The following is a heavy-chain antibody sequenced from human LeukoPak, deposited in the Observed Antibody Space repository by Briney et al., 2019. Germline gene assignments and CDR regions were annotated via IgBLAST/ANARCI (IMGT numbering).Heavy chain of an antibody. Sequence: GGSLRLSCAASGFTVSSNYMSWVRQASGKGLEWVSVIYSGGSTYYADSVKGRFTISRDNSKNTLYLQMNSLRAEDTAVYYCARGKQLAHFDYWGQGTLVTVSS. CDR2: IYSGGST. CDR1: GFTVSSNY. CDR3: ARGKQLAHFDY. J-gene: IGHJ4*02. D-gene: IGHD5-18*01. V-gene: IGHV3-53*01.